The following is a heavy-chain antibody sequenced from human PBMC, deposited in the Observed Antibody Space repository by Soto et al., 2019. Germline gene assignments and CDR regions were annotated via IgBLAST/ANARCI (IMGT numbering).Heavy chain of an antibody. V-gene: IGHV1-18*01. Sequence: QVQLVQSGAEVKKPGASVKVSCKASGYTFTEYGISWVRQAPGQGLEWMGWITAYNGNTNYAQKFQGRVIMTTDTSTSTAYREVRSLRSDDTAVYYCAREPYGLGSYSGYWGQGTLVSVSS. CDR2: ITAYNGNT. CDR3: AREPYGLGSYSGY. CDR1: GYTFTEYG. J-gene: IGHJ4*02. D-gene: IGHD3-10*01.